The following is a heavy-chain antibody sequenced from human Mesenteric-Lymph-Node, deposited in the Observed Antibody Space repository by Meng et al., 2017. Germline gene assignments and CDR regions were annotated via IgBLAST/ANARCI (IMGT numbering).Heavy chain of an antibody. D-gene: IGHD2-15*01. CDR1: GFTFSSYA. CDR2: ISGSGGST. Sequence: GESLKISCAASGFTFSSYAMNWVRQAPGKGLEWVSGISGSGGSTYYADSVKGRFTNSRDNSKNTLYLQMNSLRAEDTAVYYCAKGRGCSGGNCPFDYWGQGTLVTVSS. J-gene: IGHJ4*02. V-gene: IGHV3-23*01. CDR3: AKGRGCSGGNCPFDY.